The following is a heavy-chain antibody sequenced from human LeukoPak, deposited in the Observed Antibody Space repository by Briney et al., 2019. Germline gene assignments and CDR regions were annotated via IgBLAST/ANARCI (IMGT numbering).Heavy chain of an antibody. J-gene: IGHJ4*02. D-gene: IGHD6-13*01. CDR2: IYSGGST. CDR3: ARDRAAAGLDY. Sequence: GGSLRLSCAASGFTVSSNYMSWVRQAPGKGLEWVSVIYSGGSTYYADSVKGQFTISRDNSKNTLYLQMNSLRAEDTAVYYCARDRAAAGLDYWGQGTLVTVSS. V-gene: IGHV3-53*01. CDR1: GFTVSSNY.